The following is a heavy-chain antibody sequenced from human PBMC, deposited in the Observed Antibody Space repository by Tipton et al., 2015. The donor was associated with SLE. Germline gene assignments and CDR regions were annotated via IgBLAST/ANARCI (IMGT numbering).Heavy chain of an antibody. CDR2: IYTSGST. CDR1: GGSISRGSYY. V-gene: IGHV4-61*02. CDR3: ARPEGVQGFAFDD. D-gene: IGHD3-10*01. J-gene: IGHJ4*02. Sequence: TLSLTCTVSGGSISRGSYYWSWIRQPAGKGLEWIGRIYTSGSTNYNPSLKSRVTISVDTSKNQFSLKLSSVTAADTAVYYCARPEGVQGFAFDDWGQGTLVTVSS.